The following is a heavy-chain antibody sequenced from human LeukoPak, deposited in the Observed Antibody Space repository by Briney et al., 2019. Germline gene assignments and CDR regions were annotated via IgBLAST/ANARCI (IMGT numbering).Heavy chain of an antibody. J-gene: IGHJ6*03. CDR2: IYYSGST. CDR3: ATHYGDYYYYYMDV. D-gene: IGHD4-17*01. V-gene: IGHV4-59*08. CDR1: GGSISGYY. Sequence: SETLSLTCTVSGGSISGYYWSWIRQPPGKGLEWIGYIYYSGSTNYNPSLKSRVTISVDTSKNQFSLKLSSVTAADTAVYYCATHYGDYYYYYMDVWGKGTTVTVSS.